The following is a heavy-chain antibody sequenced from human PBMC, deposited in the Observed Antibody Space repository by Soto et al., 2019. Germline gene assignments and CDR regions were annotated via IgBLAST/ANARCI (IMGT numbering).Heavy chain of an antibody. V-gene: IGHV3-30-3*01. CDR3: SRAHCSGGSGYVMTNAFDI. CDR1: GFTFSSYA. Sequence: QVQLVESGGGVVQPGRSLRLSCAASGFTFSSYAMHWVRQAPGKGLEWVAVISYDGSNKYYADSVKGRFTISRDNSKNTLYLQMNSLRAEDTGVYYCSRAHCSGGSGYVMTNAFDIWGQGTMVTVSS. J-gene: IGHJ3*02. CDR2: ISYDGSNK. D-gene: IGHD2-15*01.